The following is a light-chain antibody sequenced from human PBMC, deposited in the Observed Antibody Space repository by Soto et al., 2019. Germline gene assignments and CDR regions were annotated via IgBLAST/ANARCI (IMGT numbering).Light chain of an antibody. CDR3: QQRSNWPPIT. Sequence: EIVLTQSPAILSLSPGERATLSCRTSQSVDIYLAWYQQKPGQAPRLLIYDASNRATGIPARFSGSGSGTDFTLTISSLEPEDFAVYYCQQRSNWPPITFGQGTRVEIK. V-gene: IGKV3-11*01. CDR2: DAS. CDR1: QSVDIY. J-gene: IGKJ5*01.